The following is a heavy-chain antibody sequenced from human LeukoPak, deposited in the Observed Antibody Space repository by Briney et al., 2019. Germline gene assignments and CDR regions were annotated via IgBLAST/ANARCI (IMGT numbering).Heavy chain of an antibody. Sequence: PSETLSLTCTVSGGSISSSSYYWGWIRQPPGKGLEWIGSIYYSGSTYYNPSLKSRVTISVDTSKNQFSLKLSSVTAADTAVYYCARDLLRGVTDYWGQGTLVTVSS. D-gene: IGHD3-10*01. V-gene: IGHV4-39*07. CDR2: IYYSGST. CDR3: ARDLLRGVTDY. CDR1: GGSISSSSYY. J-gene: IGHJ4*02.